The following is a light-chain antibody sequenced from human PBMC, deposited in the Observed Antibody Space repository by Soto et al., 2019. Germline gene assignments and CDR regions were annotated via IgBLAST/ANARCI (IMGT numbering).Light chain of an antibody. V-gene: IGLV2-18*02. CDR2: DVS. CDR1: SSDVGGSNG. Sequence: QAVVTQPPSVSGSPGQSVAISCTGTSSDVGGSNGVSWYQQPPGTAPKLIIYDVSNRPSGVPDRFSGSKSGNTAFLIISGLQAEDEGDYYCSSYTSSSTYVFGTGTKVTVL. CDR3: SSYTSSSTYV. J-gene: IGLJ1*01.